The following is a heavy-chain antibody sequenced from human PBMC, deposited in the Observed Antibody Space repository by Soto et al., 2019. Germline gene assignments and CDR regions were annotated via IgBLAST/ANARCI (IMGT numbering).Heavy chain of an antibody. V-gene: IGHV2-5*02. J-gene: IGHJ5*02. CDR3: AHRRSGTTIPPNGFDP. CDR2: IYWDDDK. Sequence: QITLKESGPTLVKPTQTLTLTCTFSGFSLSTSGVGVGWIRQPPGKALEWLALIYWDDDKRYSPSLKSRLTITKDTSKNQVVLTMTNMDPVDTATYYCAHRRSGTTIPPNGFDPWGQGTLVTVSS. CDR1: GFSLSTSGVG. D-gene: IGHD1-1*01.